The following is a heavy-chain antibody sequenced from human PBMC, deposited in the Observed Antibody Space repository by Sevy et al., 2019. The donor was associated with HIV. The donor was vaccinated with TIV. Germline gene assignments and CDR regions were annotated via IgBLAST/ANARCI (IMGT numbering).Heavy chain of an antibody. D-gene: IGHD3-3*01. CDR3: ARDKTILEGRYGMDV. CDR1: GFTFSSYN. Sequence: GGSLGLSCAASGFTFSSYNMNWVRQAPGKGLEWVSFISTGSSYIYYADSVKGRFTISRDNAKNSLSLQMNSLRAEDTAVYYCARDKTILEGRYGMDVWGQGTTVTVSS. V-gene: IGHV3-21*01. J-gene: IGHJ6*02. CDR2: ISTGSSYI.